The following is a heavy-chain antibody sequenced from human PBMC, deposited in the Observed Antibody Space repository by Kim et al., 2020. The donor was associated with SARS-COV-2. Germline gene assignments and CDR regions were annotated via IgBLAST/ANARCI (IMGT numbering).Heavy chain of an antibody. CDR2: ISYDGSNK. Sequence: GGSLRLSCAASGFTFSSYGMHWVRQAPGKGLEWVAVISYDGSNKYYADSVKGRFTISRDNSKNTLYLQMNSLRAEDTAVYYCAKDATYGSSWYPQYYYYYGMDVWGQGTTVTVSS. V-gene: IGHV3-30*18. CDR1: GFTFSSYG. CDR3: AKDATYGSSWYPQYYYYYGMDV. D-gene: IGHD6-13*01. J-gene: IGHJ6*02.